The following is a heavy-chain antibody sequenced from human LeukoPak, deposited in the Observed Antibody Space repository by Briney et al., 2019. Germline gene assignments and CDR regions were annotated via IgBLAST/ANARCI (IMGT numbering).Heavy chain of an antibody. J-gene: IGHJ4*02. CDR3: ARDDGYGGNGGGIDY. CDR1: GFTFDTYW. D-gene: IGHD4-23*01. CDR2: ISSSSSYI. V-gene: IGHV3-21*01. Sequence: GGSLRLSCAASGFTFDTYWMTWVRQAPGKGLEWVSSISSSSSYIYYADSVKGRFTISRDNAKNSLYLQMNSLRAEDTAVYYCARDDGYGGNGGGIDYWGQGTLVTVSS.